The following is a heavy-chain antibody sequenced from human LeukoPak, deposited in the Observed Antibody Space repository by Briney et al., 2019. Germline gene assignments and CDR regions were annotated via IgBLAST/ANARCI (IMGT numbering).Heavy chain of an antibody. CDR3: ARHFNQYHDSGSYYSNYWYFDL. D-gene: IGHD3-10*01. Sequence: GESLRISCQGSGYSFSNNWISWVRQMPGKGLEWMGRIDPRDSCITYSPSFQGHVTISVDKSIATAYLQWSTLKASDTATYYCARHFNQYHDSGSYYSNYWYFDLWGRGTLVTVSS. CDR2: IDPRDSCI. J-gene: IGHJ2*01. V-gene: IGHV5-10-1*01. CDR1: GYSFSNNW.